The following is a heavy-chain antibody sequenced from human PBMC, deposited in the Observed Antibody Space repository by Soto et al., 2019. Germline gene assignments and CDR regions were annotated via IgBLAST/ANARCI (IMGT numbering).Heavy chain of an antibody. V-gene: IGHV1-2*04. J-gene: IGHJ6*02. CDR3: ARGNSTDCSKSVGPFSYNRYMDA. CDR1: GYSFDDYY. D-gene: IGHD2-8*01. CDR2: INPKSGGT. Sequence: ASVKVSCKAPGYSFDDYYIHWVRQAPGQGLEWLGRINPKSGGTSSAQKFQGWVTMTTDTSTSTVSMGLTSLTSDDTATYYCARGNSTDCSKSVGPFSYNRYMDAWGQGTTVTVSS.